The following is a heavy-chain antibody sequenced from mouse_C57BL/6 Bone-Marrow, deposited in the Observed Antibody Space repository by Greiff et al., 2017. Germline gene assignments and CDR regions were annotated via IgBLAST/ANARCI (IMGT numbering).Heavy chain of an antibody. D-gene: IGHD1-1*01. J-gene: IGHJ2*01. CDR3: AREDYYGSSYNFDY. Sequence: VQLQQPGAELVMPGASVKLSYKASGYTFTSYWMHWVKQRPGQGLEWIGEIDPSDSYTNYNQQFKGKSTLTVDKSSSTAYMQLSSLTSEDSAVYYCAREDYYGSSYNFDYWGEGTTLTVSS. V-gene: IGHV1-69*01. CDR2: IDPSDSYT. CDR1: GYTFTSYW.